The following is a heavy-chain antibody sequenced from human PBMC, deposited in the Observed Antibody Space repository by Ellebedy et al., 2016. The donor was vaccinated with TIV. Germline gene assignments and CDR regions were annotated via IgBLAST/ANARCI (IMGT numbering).Heavy chain of an antibody. CDR2: ISYDGRST. Sequence: GESLKISCEASGFTFGNYAMHWVRQTPGKGLEWVAVISYDGRSTYYSDSVRGRFTLSRDNSNDALYLQMDSLRTEDTAVYYCAKVQYYGTGSHLPANWGHGTLVTVSS. D-gene: IGHD3-10*01. CDR3: AKVQYYGTGSHLPAN. CDR1: GFTFGNYA. J-gene: IGHJ4*01. V-gene: IGHV3-30*18.